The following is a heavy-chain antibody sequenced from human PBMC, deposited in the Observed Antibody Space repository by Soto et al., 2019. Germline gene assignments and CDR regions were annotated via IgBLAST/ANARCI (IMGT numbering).Heavy chain of an antibody. CDR3: ARLRGDGNYNF. CDR1: GFTLSDYY. D-gene: IGHD4-4*01. V-gene: IGHV3-11*01. Sequence: QVQLVESGGGLVKPGGSLRLSCAASGFTLSDYYMTWIRQAPGKGLEWVSDISISGTTIHYADSVRGRFTISRDNSKNSLWLQMNTLRAADTAVYYCARLRGDGNYNFWGQGTLDTVSS. J-gene: IGHJ4*02. CDR2: ISISGTTI.